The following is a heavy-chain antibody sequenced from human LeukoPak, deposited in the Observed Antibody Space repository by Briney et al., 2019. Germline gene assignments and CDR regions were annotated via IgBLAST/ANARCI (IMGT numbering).Heavy chain of an antibody. CDR3: ARDRAGNGDY. J-gene: IGHJ4*02. Sequence: PGGSLRLSCAASGFTFSTYAMHWVRQAPGKGLEYVSSITSNGDNTYYADSVKGRFTISRDNSKNTLYPQMGSLRAEDMAVYYCARDRAGNGDYWGQGTLVTVSS. CDR2: ITSNGDNT. D-gene: IGHD4-23*01. V-gene: IGHV3-64*02. CDR1: GFTFSTYA.